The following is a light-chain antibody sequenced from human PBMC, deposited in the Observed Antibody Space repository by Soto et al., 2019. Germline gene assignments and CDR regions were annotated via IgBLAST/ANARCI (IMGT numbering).Light chain of an antibody. CDR3: SSYAASDNFVI. V-gene: IGLV2-8*01. CDR1: DSDVGGYNF. J-gene: IGLJ2*01. CDR2: EVY. Sequence: QSALTQPPSASGSPGQSVTISCTGTDSDVGGYNFVSWYQQHPGRAPKLMIYEVYQRPSGVPDRFSGSKSGNTASLTVSGLQAEDEANYYCSSYAASDNFVIFGEGTKLTVL.